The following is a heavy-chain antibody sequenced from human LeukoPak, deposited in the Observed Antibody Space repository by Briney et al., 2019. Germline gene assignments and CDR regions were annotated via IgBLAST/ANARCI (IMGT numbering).Heavy chain of an antibody. CDR2: ISYDGSNK. CDR1: GFTFSSYG. CDR3: ARARSGYLLYYFDY. Sequence: GGSLRLSCAASGFTFSSYGMHWVRQAPGKGLEWVAVISYDGSNKYYADSVKGRFTISRDNSKNTLYLQMNSLRAEDTAVYYCARARSGYLLYYFDYWGQGTLVTVSS. J-gene: IGHJ4*02. D-gene: IGHD3-3*01. V-gene: IGHV3-30*19.